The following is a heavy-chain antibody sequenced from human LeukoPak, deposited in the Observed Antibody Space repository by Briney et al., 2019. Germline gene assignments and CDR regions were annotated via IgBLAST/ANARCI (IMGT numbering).Heavy chain of an antibody. CDR3: AKGRKKNKAAAGTGWFDP. D-gene: IGHD6-13*01. V-gene: IGHV3-9*01. CDR2: ISWNSGSI. CDR1: GFTFDDYA. J-gene: IGHJ5*02. Sequence: GGSLRLSCAASGFTFDDYAMHWVRQAPGKGLEWVSGISWNSGSIGYADSVKGRFTISRDNAKNSLYLQMNSLRAEDTALYYCAKGRKKNKAAAGTGWFDPWGQGTLVTVSS.